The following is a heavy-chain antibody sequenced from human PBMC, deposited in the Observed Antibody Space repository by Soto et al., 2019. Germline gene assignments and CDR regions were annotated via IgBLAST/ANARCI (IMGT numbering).Heavy chain of an antibody. J-gene: IGHJ4*02. CDR1: GFTFSSYA. CDR3: AKVRYSSGWFFDY. V-gene: IGHV3-23*01. Sequence: GGSLRLSCVASGFTFSSYAMSWVRQAPGKGLEWVSAISGSGGSTYYADSVKGRFTISRDNSKNTLYLQMNSLRAEDTAVYYCAKVRYSSGWFFDYWGQVTLVTVSS. CDR2: ISGSGGST. D-gene: IGHD6-19*01.